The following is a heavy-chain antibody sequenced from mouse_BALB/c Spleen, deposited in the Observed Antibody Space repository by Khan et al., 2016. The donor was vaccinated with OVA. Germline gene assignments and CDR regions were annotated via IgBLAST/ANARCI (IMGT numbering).Heavy chain of an antibody. CDR3: ARVLPYYGSSFDY. CDR2: ISSGGSYT. Sequence: EVKLEESGGGLVKPGGSLKLSCAASGFTFSSYAMSWVRQSPEKRLEWVAEISSGGSYTYYPDTVTGRFTISRDNAKNTLYLEMSSLRSEDTAMYYCARVLPYYGSSFDYWGQGTTLTVSS. D-gene: IGHD1-1*01. CDR1: GFTFSSYA. V-gene: IGHV5-9-4*01. J-gene: IGHJ2*01.